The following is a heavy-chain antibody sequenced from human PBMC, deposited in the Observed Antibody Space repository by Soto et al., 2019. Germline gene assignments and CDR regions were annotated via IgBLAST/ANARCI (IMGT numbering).Heavy chain of an antibody. D-gene: IGHD2-2*01. J-gene: IGHJ4*02. CDR3: AKTASMPIRDRFDH. V-gene: IGHV3-23*01. CDR2: ISGSGGNP. Sequence: EVQVLESGGGLVQPGGSLSLSCAASGVTFLSYAIIWVRHAPGQGLAWVSAISGSGGNPYYADSVKGRFTISRDNSKNTQYLQMNSLRAEYTDLYSGAKTASMPIRDRFDHWGQGTLVTVSS. CDR1: GVTFLSYA.